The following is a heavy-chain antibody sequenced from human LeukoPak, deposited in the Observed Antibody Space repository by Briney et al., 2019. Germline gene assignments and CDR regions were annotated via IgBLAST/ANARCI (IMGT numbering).Heavy chain of an antibody. V-gene: IGHV3-64*01. CDR1: GFSFSHYV. J-gene: IGHJ3*02. CDR2: IMPNGETR. D-gene: IGHD2-15*01. CDR3: ARERDGGFAFDI. Sequence: GGALRLSCAASGFSFSHYVMHWPREAPGKGLEYVSPIMPNGETRGYATSMKGKFTISRDNSKNTLYLQMGSLRAEDMAIYYCARERDGGFAFDIWGQGTLVTVSS.